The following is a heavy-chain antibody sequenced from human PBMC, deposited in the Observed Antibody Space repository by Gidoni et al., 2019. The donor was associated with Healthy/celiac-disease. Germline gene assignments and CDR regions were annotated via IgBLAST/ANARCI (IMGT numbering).Heavy chain of an antibody. V-gene: IGHV3-30*04. Sequence: QVQLLESGGGVVPPGRSLRLSCAASGFTFSSYAMHWVRQAPGKGLAWVAVISDDGSNKDYADSVKGRFTISRDNSKNTLYLQMNSLRAEDTAVYYCARDDYGAFDYWGKGTLVTVSS. CDR3: ARDDYGAFDY. CDR2: ISDDGSNK. CDR1: GFTFSSYA. D-gene: IGHD4-17*01. J-gene: IGHJ4*02.